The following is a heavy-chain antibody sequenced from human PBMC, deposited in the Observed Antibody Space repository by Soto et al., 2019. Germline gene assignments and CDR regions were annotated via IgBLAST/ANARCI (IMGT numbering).Heavy chain of an antibody. D-gene: IGHD1-26*01. CDR3: ARDGGIVGATNWFDP. J-gene: IGHJ5*02. CDR1: GGTFSSYT. V-gene: IGHV1-69*08. Sequence: QVQLVQSGAEVKKPGSSVKVSCKASGGTFSSYTISWVRQAPGQGLEWMGRIIPILGIANYAQKFQGRVTITADKSTSTAYMELSSLRSEDTAAYYCARDGGIVGATNWFDPWGQGTLVTVSS. CDR2: IIPILGIA.